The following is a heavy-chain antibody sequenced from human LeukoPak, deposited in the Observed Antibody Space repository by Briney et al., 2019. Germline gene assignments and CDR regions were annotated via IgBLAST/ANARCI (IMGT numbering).Heavy chain of an antibody. D-gene: IGHD3-22*01. CDR3: ARDLYHYYDSSGYVPTFDY. CDR2: ISYDGSNK. J-gene: IGHJ4*02. CDR1: GFSFNNYR. V-gene: IGHV3-30-3*01. Sequence: GGSLRLSCVASGFSFNNYRMTWVRQAPGKGLEWVAVISYDGSNKYYADSVKGRFTISRDNSKNTLYLQMNSLRAEDTAVYYCARDLYHYYDSSGYVPTFDYWGQGTLVTVSS.